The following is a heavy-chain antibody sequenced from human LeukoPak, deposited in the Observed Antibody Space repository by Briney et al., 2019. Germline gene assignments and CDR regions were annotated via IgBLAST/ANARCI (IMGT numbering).Heavy chain of an antibody. CDR3: ARGWWDDWRYFDY. Sequence: PGGSLRLSCAASGFTFSSYEMNWVRQAPGKGLEWVSYISSSGSTIYYADSLKGRFAISRDNAKNSLYLQMNSPRAEDTAVYYCARGWWDDWRYFDYWGQGTLVTVSS. D-gene: IGHD3-9*01. CDR2: ISSSGSTI. V-gene: IGHV3-48*03. J-gene: IGHJ4*02. CDR1: GFTFSSYE.